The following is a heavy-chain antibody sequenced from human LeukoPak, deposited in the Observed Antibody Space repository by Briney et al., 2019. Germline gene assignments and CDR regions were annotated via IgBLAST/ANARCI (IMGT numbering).Heavy chain of an antibody. CDR2: IYSGGST. J-gene: IGHJ4*02. CDR3: ARDRSDGIFDY. D-gene: IGHD2-21*01. V-gene: IGHV3-66*01. CDR1: GFTVSSNY. Sequence: GGSLRLSCAASGFTVSSNYMSWVRQAPGKGLEWVSVIYSGGSTYYADSVKGRFTISRDNSKNTLYLQMNSLRAEDTAVYYCARDRSDGIFDYWGQGTLVTASS.